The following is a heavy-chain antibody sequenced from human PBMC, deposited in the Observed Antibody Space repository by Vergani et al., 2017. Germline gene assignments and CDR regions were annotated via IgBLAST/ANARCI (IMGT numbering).Heavy chain of an antibody. Sequence: QVQLQQWGAGLLKPSETLSLTSAVYGGSFSSYYWSWIRQPPGKGLEWIGEINHSGSTNYNPSLKSRVTISVDTSKNQFSLKLSSVTAADTAVYYCARGLAVAGIYYFDYWGQGTLVTVSS. CDR3: ARGLAVAGIYYFDY. J-gene: IGHJ4*02. V-gene: IGHV4-34*01. CDR2: INHSGST. CDR1: GGSFSSYY. D-gene: IGHD6-19*01.